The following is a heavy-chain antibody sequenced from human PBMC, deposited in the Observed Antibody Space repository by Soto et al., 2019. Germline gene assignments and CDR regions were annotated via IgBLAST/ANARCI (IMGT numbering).Heavy chain of an antibody. V-gene: IGHV1-69*02. CDR2: IIPILGIT. J-gene: IGHJ4*02. CDR3: ATRRGDGYNDY. CDR1: GGTFSSYT. Sequence: QVQLVQAGAEVKMPGSSVKVSCKASGGTFSSYTISWVRQAPGQGLEWMGRIIPILGITNYAQKFQGRVTITADKSTSTAYMELSSLRSEDTAVYYCATRRGDGYNDYWGQGTLVTVSS. D-gene: IGHD3-10*01.